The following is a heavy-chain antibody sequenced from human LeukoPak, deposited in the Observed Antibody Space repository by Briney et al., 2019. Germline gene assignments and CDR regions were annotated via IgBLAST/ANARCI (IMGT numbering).Heavy chain of an antibody. J-gene: IGHJ6*02. CDR3: ARWDFRGMDV. Sequence: SETLSLTCAVSGGSFSGYYWTWIRQPPGKGLEWIGEINHSGSANYNPSLMSRVTISLDTSKNHFSLNLSSVTAADTAVYYCARWDFRGMDVWGQGTTVTVSS. CDR1: GGSFSGYY. CDR2: INHSGSA. V-gene: IGHV4-34*01. D-gene: IGHD1-26*01.